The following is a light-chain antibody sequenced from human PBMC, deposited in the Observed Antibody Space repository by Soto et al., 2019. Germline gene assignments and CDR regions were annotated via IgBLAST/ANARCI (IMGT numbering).Light chain of an antibody. Sequence: EIVMTQSPATLSVSPGERATLSCRASQSVSSNLAWYQQKPGQAPRLLIYGASTRATGITASFSGSGSGTEFTLTISSLQSEDFAVYYCQQYNNWLPYPFGQGTKLEIK. CDR2: GAS. V-gene: IGKV3-15*01. CDR3: QQYNNWLPYP. CDR1: QSVSSN. J-gene: IGKJ2*01.